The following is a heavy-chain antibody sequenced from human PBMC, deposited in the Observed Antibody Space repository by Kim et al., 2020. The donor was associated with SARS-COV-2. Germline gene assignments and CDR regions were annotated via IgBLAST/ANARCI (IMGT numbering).Heavy chain of an antibody. CDR2: IDCGGGNS. D-gene: IGHD5-12*01. V-gene: IGHV3-23*01. Sequence: GGSLRLSCAGSGFTFSDYAMRWVRQAPGKGLEWVSGIDCGGGNSYDADSVKSRFTISRDNSRNILYLQMNSLRLEDTAVYYCAKVHRGSKRPSDYWGQGT. CDR3: AKVHRGSKRPSDY. J-gene: IGHJ4*02. CDR1: GFTFSDYA.